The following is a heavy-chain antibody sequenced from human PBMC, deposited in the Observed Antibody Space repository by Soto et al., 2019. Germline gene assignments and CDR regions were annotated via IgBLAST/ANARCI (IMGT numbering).Heavy chain of an antibody. D-gene: IGHD3-10*01. Sequence: QITLKESGPTLVKPTQTLTLTCTFSGFSLSTSGVGVGWIRQPPGKALEWLALIYWDDDKRYSPSLKSRLTIPQDHSKNRVVLTMNNMVPVDTATYYCAHRAYYGSLLIFDYWGQGTLVTVSS. CDR2: IYWDDDK. CDR1: GFSLSTSGVG. CDR3: AHRAYYGSLLIFDY. V-gene: IGHV2-5*02. J-gene: IGHJ4*02.